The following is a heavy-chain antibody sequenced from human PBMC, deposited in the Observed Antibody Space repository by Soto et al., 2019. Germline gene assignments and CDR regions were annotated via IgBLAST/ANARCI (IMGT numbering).Heavy chain of an antibody. CDR2: IYHSGST. Sequence: QVQLQESGPGLVKPSGTLSLTCAVSGGSISSSNWWSWVRQPPGKGLEWIGEIYHSGSTNYNPSLKGRVTISVDKSKNQFSLKLSFVTAADTAVYYWARDTAMVTLDYWGQGTLVTVSS. V-gene: IGHV4-4*02. D-gene: IGHD5-18*01. J-gene: IGHJ4*02. CDR3: ARDTAMVTLDY. CDR1: GGSISSSNW.